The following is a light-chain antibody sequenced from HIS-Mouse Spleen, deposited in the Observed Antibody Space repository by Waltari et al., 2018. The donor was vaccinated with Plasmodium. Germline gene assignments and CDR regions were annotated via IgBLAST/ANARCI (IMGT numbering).Light chain of an antibody. CDR3: QQFNSYPT. CDR1: QRISSA. J-gene: IGKJ2*01. V-gene: IGKV1-13*02. CDR2: DAA. Sequence: AIQLTQSPPSLPASVGDRVTITCRASQRISSALACYQQKPGKAPKLLIYDAASLESGVPSRFSGSGSGTDFTLTISSLQPEDFATYYCQQFNSYPTFGQGTKLEIK.